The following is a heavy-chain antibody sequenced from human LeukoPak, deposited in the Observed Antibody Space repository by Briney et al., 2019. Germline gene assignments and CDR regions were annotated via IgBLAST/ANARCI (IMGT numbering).Heavy chain of an antibody. Sequence: SGGSLRLSCAASGFTFSSYAMSWVRQAPGKGLEWVSAISGSGGSTYYADSVKGRFTISRDNSKNTLYLQMNSLRAEDTAVYYCAKDPSLYCTNRVCSSDYWGQGTLVTVSS. CDR3: AKDPSLYCTNRVCSSDY. V-gene: IGHV3-23*01. CDR2: ISGSGGST. D-gene: IGHD2-8*01. CDR1: GFTFSSYA. J-gene: IGHJ4*02.